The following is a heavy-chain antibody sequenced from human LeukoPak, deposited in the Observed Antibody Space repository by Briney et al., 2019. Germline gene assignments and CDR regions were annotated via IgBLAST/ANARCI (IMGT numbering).Heavy chain of an antibody. CDR3: ARDRGDGYKDY. CDR2: IYYSGST. CDR1: GGSISSYY. D-gene: IGHD5-24*01. Sequence: SETLSLTCTVSGGSISSYYWSWIRQPPGKGLEWIGYIYYSGSTNYNPSLKSRVTISVDTSKNQFSLKLSSVTAADTAVYYCARDRGDGYKDYWGQGTLVTVSS. J-gene: IGHJ4*02. V-gene: IGHV4-59*01.